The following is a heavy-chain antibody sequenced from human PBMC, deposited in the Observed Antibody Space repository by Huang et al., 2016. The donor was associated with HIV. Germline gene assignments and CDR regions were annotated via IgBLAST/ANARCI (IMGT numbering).Heavy chain of an antibody. CDR3: AKDFSGTGYYYYGMDV. CDR2: IKPNSGGT. D-gene: IGHD2-2*01. CDR1: GYTFTCYY. J-gene: IGHJ6*02. Sequence: QVQLVQSGAEVKKPGASVKVSCKASGYTFTCYYMHWVRQAPGQGLEWMGWIKPNSGGTNYAQKGQGRVTMTRDTSISTAYMELSRLISDDTAVYYCAKDFSGTGYYYYGMDVWGQGTTVTVSS. V-gene: IGHV1-2*02.